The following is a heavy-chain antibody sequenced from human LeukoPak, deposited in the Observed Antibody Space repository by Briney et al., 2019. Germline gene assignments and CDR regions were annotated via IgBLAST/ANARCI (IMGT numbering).Heavy chain of an antibody. D-gene: IGHD2-8*01. CDR3: ARGNSLVYERLPFDY. V-gene: IGHV4-39*07. J-gene: IGHJ4*02. CDR2: IYYSGST. CDR1: GGSISSSSYY. Sequence: SETLSLTCTVSGGSISSSSYYWGWIRQPPGKGLEWIGSIYYSGSTYYNPSLKSRVTISVDTSKNQFSLKLSSVTAADTAVYYCARGNSLVYERLPFDYWGQGTLVTVSS.